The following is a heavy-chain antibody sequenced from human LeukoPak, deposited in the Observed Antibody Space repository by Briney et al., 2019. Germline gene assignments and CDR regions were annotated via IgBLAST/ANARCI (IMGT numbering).Heavy chain of an antibody. D-gene: IGHD6-13*01. V-gene: IGHV3-74*01. Sequence: GGSLRLSCAASGFTFSSYWMYWVRQAPGKGLAWVSHINTDGRSISYADSVKGRFTVSRDNAKNTLYLQMNSLRADDTAVYYCARDLAAAQYYFDYWGQGTLVTVSS. J-gene: IGHJ4*02. CDR2: INTDGRSI. CDR1: GFTFSSYW. CDR3: ARDLAAAQYYFDY.